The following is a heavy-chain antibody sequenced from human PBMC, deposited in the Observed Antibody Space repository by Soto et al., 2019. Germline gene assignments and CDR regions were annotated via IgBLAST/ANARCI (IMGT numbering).Heavy chain of an antibody. CDR1: GGTFSSYA. J-gene: IGHJ4*02. D-gene: IGHD5-18*01. CDR2: IIPIFGTA. CDR3: ARSRRGYSYGHCFDY. V-gene: IGHV1-69*13. Sequence: SVKVSCKASGGTFSSYAISWVRQAPGQGLEWMGGIIPIFGTANYAQKFQGRVTITADESTSTAYMELSSLRSEDTAVYYCARSRRGYSYGHCFDYWGQGTLVTVSS.